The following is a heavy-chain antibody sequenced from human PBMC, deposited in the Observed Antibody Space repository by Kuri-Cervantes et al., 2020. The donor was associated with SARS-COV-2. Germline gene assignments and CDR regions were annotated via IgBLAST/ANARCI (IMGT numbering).Heavy chain of an antibody. J-gene: IGHJ4*02. CDR1: GFTFSSYA. CDR3: AKIQTGYRGYDADY. CDR2: ISGSGGST. D-gene: IGHD5-12*01. V-gene: IGHV3-23*01. Sequence: GGSLRLSCAAFGFTFSSYAMSWVRQTPGKGLEWVSTISGSGGSTYYADSVKGRFTISRDNSKNTLFLQMNSLRADDTAVYYCAKIQTGYRGYDADYWGQGTLVTVSS.